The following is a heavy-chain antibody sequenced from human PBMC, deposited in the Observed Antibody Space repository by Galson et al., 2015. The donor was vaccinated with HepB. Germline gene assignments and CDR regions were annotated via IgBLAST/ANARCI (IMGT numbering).Heavy chain of an antibody. D-gene: IGHD6-19*01. Sequence: SLRLSCAASGFTFSSYWTSWVRQAPGKGLEWVANIKQDGSEKYYVDSVKGRFTISRDNAKNSLYLQMNSLRAEDTAVYYCARRGGWLEIDYWGQGTLVTVSS. V-gene: IGHV3-7*03. CDR3: ARRGGWLEIDY. CDR1: GFTFSSYW. J-gene: IGHJ4*02. CDR2: IKQDGSEK.